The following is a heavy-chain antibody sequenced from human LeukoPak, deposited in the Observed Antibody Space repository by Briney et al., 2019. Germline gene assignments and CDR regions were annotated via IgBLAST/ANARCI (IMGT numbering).Heavy chain of an antibody. CDR3: ARGITTTLSLDP. J-gene: IGHJ5*02. CDR1: GFIVSGNY. D-gene: IGHD1-14*01. V-gene: IGHV3-11*01. Sequence: GGSLRLSCAASGFIVSGNYMSWVRQAPGKGLERVSFISDSGASIYYADSAKDRFTISRDNANNSLYLQMNSLRAEDTAIYYCARGITTTLSLDPWGQGTLVSVSS. CDR2: ISDSGASI.